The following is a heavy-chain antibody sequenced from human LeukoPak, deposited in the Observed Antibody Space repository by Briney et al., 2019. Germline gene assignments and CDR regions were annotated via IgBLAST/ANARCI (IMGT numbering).Heavy chain of an antibody. CDR3: ARDPGGVTFGGVIVIGGYYFDY. J-gene: IGHJ4*02. CDR1: GGSISSSSYY. CDR2: IYYSGST. D-gene: IGHD3-16*02. Sequence: PSETLSLTCTVSGGSISSSSYYWGWIRQPPGKGLEWIGSIYYSGSTYYNPSLKSRVTISVDTSKNQFSLKLSSVTAADTAVYYCARDPGGVTFGGVIVIGGYYFDYWGQGTLVTVSS. V-gene: IGHV4-39*07.